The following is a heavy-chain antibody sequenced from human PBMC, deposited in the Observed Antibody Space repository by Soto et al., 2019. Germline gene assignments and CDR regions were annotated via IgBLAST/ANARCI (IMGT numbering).Heavy chain of an antibody. J-gene: IGHJ4*02. CDR1: GGSISSYY. Sequence: PSETLSLTCTVSGGSISSYYWSWIRQPPGKGLEWIGYIYYSGSTNYNPSLKSRVTISVDTSKNQFSLKLNSMTAADTAVYYCARHNYGSGSTYFDYWGQGNLVTFSS. V-gene: IGHV4-59*08. CDR2: IYYSGST. D-gene: IGHD3-10*01. CDR3: ARHNYGSGSTYFDY.